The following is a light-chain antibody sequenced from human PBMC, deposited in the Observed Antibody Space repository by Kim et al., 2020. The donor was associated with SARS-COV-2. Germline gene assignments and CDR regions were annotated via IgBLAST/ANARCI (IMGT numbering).Light chain of an antibody. CDR3: QSYDNSLSGFVV. V-gene: IGLV1-40*01. Sequence: RVTISCTGSSSNIGTGNDVHWFQQLPGAVPKLLIYGNSNRPSGVPDRFSASKSGSSASLAITGLQAEDEADYYCQSYDNSLSGFVVFGGGTQLTVL. CDR1: SSNIGTGND. J-gene: IGLJ2*01. CDR2: GNS.